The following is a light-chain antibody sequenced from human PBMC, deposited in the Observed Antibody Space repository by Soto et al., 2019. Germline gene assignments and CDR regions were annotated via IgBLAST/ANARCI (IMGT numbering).Light chain of an antibody. Sequence: QSALTQPRSVSGSPGQSVTISCTGTSSDVGGYRYVSWFQQHPGKAPKFMIFDVSKRPSGVPDRFSGSKSGNTASLTISGLQAEDEADYYCISYTGSSASYVFGTGTKLTVL. CDR3: ISYTGSSASYV. J-gene: IGLJ1*01. CDR2: DVS. CDR1: SSDVGGYRY. V-gene: IGLV2-11*01.